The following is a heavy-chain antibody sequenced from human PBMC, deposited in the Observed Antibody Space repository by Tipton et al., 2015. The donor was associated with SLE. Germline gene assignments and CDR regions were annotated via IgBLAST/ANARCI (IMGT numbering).Heavy chain of an antibody. J-gene: IGHJ3*02. D-gene: IGHD4-17*01. CDR3: TKNQGVTNDYAGPFDI. Sequence: GSLRLSCAASGFTFSSYAMSWVRQAPGKGLKCVSTISGSGGSTYYADSVKGRLTISRDNSKTTLYLEMDSLRPEDTAMYYCTKNQGVTNDYAGPFDIWGQGTMFTVSS. CDR2: ISGSGGST. CDR1: GFTFSSYA. V-gene: IGHV3-23*01.